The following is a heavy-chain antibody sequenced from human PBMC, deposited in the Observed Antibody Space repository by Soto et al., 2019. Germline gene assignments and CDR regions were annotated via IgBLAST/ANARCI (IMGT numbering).Heavy chain of an antibody. D-gene: IGHD3-3*01. V-gene: IGHV3-30-3*01. J-gene: IGHJ6*02. CDR3: ARGAIIDYDFWSCYEQDYYYYYGMDV. CDR1: GFTFSSYA. Sequence: QVQLVESGGGVVQPGRSLRLSCAASGFTFSSYAMHWVRQDPGKGLAWVAVISYDGSNKYYADSVKGRFTISRDNYKNTLYLQMIRLRAEDTAVYYCARGAIIDYDFWSCYEQDYYYYYGMDVWGQGTTVTVSS. CDR2: ISYDGSNK.